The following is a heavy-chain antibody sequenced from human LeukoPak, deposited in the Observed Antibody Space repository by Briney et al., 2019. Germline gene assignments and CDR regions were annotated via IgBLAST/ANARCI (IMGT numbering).Heavy chain of an antibody. CDR1: GGTFSSYA. D-gene: IGHD2-21*02. J-gene: IGHJ4*02. Sequence: VASVKVSCKASGGTFSSYAISWVRQAPGQGLEWMGRIIPILGIANYAQKFQGRVTITADKSTSTACMELSSLRSEDTAVYYCARGKVVTAGQFGYWGQGTLVTVSS. CDR2: IIPILGIA. V-gene: IGHV1-69*04. CDR3: ARGKVVTAGQFGY.